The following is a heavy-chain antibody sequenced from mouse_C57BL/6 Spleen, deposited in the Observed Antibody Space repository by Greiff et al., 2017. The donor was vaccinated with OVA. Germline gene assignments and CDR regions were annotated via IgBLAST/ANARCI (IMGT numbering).Heavy chain of an antibody. V-gene: IGHV1-22*01. D-gene: IGHD1-1*01. CDR3: ARSYYYGSSYHFDV. Sequence: VQLQQSGPELVKPGASVKMSCKASGYTFTDYNMHWVKQSHGKSLEWIGNINPTNGGTRYNQKFKGKATLTVNKSSSTAYLELRSLTSEDSAVYYCARSYYYGSSYHFDVWGTGTTVTVSS. CDR2: INPTNGGT. J-gene: IGHJ1*03. CDR1: GYTFTDYN.